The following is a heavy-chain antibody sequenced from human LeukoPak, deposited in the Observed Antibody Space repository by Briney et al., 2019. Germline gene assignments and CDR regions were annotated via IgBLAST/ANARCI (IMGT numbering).Heavy chain of an antibody. J-gene: IGHJ6*03. Sequence: GGSLRLSCAASGFTFSSYAMHWVRQAPGKGLEWVSYISSSSSTIYYADSVKGRFTISRDNAKNSLYLQMNSLRAEDTAVYYCAREFSGSSIAAAGRRVYYYYMDVWGKGTTVTVSS. CDR3: AREFSGSSIAAAGRRVYYYYMDV. CDR2: ISSSSSTI. CDR1: GFTFSSYA. D-gene: IGHD6-13*01. V-gene: IGHV3-48*01.